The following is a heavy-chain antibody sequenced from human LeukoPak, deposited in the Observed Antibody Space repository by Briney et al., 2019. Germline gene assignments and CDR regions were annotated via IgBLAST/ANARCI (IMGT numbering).Heavy chain of an antibody. D-gene: IGHD4-17*01. J-gene: IGHJ4*02. CDR1: GGSISSGDYY. CDR3: ARVDYGDYYLDS. Sequence: SQTLSLTCTVSGGSISSGDYYWSWIRQPPGKGLVWIGYIYYSGSTYYNPSLKSRVTISVDTSKNQFSLKLNSVTAADTAVYYCARVDYGDYYLDSWGQGTLVTVSS. V-gene: IGHV4-30-4*01. CDR2: IYYSGST.